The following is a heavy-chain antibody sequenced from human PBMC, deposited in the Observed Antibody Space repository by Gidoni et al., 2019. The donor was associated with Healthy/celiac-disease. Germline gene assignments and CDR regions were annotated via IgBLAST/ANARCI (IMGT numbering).Heavy chain of an antibody. V-gene: IGHV3-23*01. CDR3: AKGPAYYYGSGTYMDV. CDR1: GFTFSSYA. D-gene: IGHD3-10*01. J-gene: IGHJ6*03. CDR2: ISGSGGST. Sequence: EVQLLESGGGLVQPGGSLRLSCAASGFTFSSYAMSWVRQAPGKGLEWVSAISGSGGSTYYADSVKGRFTISRDNSKNTLYLQMNSLRAEDTAVYYCAKGPAYYYGSGTYMDVWGKGTTVTVSS.